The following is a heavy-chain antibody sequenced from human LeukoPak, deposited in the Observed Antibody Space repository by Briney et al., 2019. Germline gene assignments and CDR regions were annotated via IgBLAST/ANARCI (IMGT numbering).Heavy chain of an antibody. Sequence: GGSLRLSCAASGFTVSSNYMSWVRQAPGKGLEWVSVIYSGGSTYYADSVKGRFTISRDNSKNTLYLQMNSLRAEDTAVYYCAREPIIAAAGRPLPSHPWGQGTLVTVSS. D-gene: IGHD6-13*01. V-gene: IGHV3-66*01. J-gene: IGHJ5*02. CDR3: AREPIIAAAGRPLPSHP. CDR2: IYSGGST. CDR1: GFTVSSNY.